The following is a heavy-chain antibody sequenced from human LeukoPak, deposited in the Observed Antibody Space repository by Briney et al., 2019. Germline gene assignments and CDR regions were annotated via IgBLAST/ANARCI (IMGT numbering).Heavy chain of an antibody. D-gene: IGHD7-27*01. CDR3: ARDGQKNRGWDY. J-gene: IGHJ4*02. CDR1: GFTFSSYS. Sequence: GGSLRLSCAASGFTFSSYSMNWVRQAPGKGLEWVSSISSSSSYIYYADSVKGRFTISRDNAKNSLYLQMNSLRAEDTAVYYCARDGQKNRGWDYWGQGTLVTVSS. CDR2: ISSSSSYI. V-gene: IGHV3-21*01.